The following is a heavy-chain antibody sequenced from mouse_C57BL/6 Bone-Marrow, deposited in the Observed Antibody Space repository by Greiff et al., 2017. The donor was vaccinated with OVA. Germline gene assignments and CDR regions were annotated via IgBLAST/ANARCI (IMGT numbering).Heavy chain of an antibody. V-gene: IGHV10-3*01. CDR1: GFTFNTYA. J-gene: IGHJ2*01. CDR2: IRSKSSNYAT. CDR3: VREASNWWDDYYFDY. Sequence: DVQLVESGGGLVQPKGSLKLSCAASGFTFNTYAMHWVRQAPGKGLEWVARIRSKSSNYATYYADSVKDRFTISRDDSQSMLYLQMNNLKTEDTAMYYCVREASNWWDDYYFDYWGQGTTLTVSS. D-gene: IGHD4-1*01.